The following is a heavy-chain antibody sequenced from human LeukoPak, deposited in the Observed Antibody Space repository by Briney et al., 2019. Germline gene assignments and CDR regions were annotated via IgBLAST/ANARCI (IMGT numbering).Heavy chain of an antibody. D-gene: IGHD6-6*01. Sequence: TGGSLRLSCAASGFTFSSYAMSWVRQAPGKGLEWVSAISGSGGSTYYADSVKGRFTISRDNSKNTLYLQMNSLRAEDTAVYYCAKHTGLSSSSAFDYWGQGTLVTVSS. CDR2: ISGSGGST. V-gene: IGHV3-23*01. J-gene: IGHJ4*02. CDR1: GFTFSSYA. CDR3: AKHTGLSSSSAFDY.